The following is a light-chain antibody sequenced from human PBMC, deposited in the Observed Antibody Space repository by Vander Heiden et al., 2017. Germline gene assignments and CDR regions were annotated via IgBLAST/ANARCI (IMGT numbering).Light chain of an antibody. J-gene: IGKJ3*01. CDR2: LGS. V-gene: IGKV2-28*01. CDR3: MQALHLFT. Sequence: DIVMTQSPPSLPVTPGEPASISCRSSQSLLHSNGYNYLDWYLQKPGQSPQLLIYLGSNRASGVPDRFSGSGAGTDFTLKISRVEAEDVGVYYCMQALHLFTFGPGTKVDIK. CDR1: QSLLHSNGYNY.